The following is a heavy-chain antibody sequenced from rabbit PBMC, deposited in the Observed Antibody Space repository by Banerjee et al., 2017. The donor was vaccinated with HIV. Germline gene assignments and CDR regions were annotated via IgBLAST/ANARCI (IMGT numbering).Heavy chain of an antibody. D-gene: IGHD7-1*01. CDR3: ARGGYNAFDL. CDR2: IVAGSSGST. Sequence: QSLEESGGDLVKPGASLTLTRTASGFTFSSYWMSWVRQAPGKGLEWIACIVAGSSGSTYYATWAKGRFTISRTSSTTVTLQMTSLTAADTATYFCARGGYNAFDLWGPGTLVTVS. V-gene: IGHV1S40*01. CDR1: GFTFSSYW. J-gene: IGHJ4*01.